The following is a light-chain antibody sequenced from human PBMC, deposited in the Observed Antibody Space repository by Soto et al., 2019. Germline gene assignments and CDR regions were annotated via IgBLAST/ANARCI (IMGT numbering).Light chain of an antibody. CDR3: QSFDSSLNGWV. Sequence: VLTQPPSVSGAPGQRVTISCSGSTSNIGAGYDVHWYQQVPGTAPKLLIYGNTNRPSGVPARFSDSKSGTSASLAITGLQAEDEADYYCQSFDSSLNGWVFGGGTKLTVL. V-gene: IGLV1-40*01. CDR2: GNT. CDR1: TSNIGAGYD. J-gene: IGLJ3*02.